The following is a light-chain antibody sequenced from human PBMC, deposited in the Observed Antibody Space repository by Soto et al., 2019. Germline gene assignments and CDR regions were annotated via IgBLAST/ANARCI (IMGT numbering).Light chain of an antibody. Sequence: VVLTQSPATLSLSPGETASLSCRATHNISIYLAWYQQKLGQPPRLLIFDASNRATGIPARFIGSGSGTDFTFTVSSLEPEDFALYFCQQRSNWPPNTFGQGTKLEMK. CDR2: DAS. CDR3: QQRSNWPPNT. J-gene: IGKJ2*01. V-gene: IGKV3-11*01. CDR1: HNISIY.